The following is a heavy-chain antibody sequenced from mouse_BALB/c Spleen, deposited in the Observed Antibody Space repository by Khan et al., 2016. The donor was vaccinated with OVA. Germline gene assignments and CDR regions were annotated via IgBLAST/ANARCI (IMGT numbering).Heavy chain of an antibody. CDR2: IYPGSGST. Sequence: LKQSGSELVRPGASVKLSCKASGYTFTSYWMHWVKQRPGQGLEWIGDIYPGSGSTNYDEKFKSKATLTVDTSSSTAYMQLSSLTSEDSAVYYCTRWSYWFAYWGQGTRVTVSA. CDR3: TRWSYWFAY. V-gene: IGHV1S22*01. D-gene: IGHD2-12*01. J-gene: IGHJ3*01. CDR1: GYTFTSYW.